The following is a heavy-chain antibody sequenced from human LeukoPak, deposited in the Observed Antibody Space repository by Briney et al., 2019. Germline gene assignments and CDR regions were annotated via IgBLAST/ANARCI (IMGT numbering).Heavy chain of an antibody. Sequence: GGSLRLSCAASGFTFSDYYMSWIRQAPGKGLEWVSYISSSGNSTYYSDSVRGRFTISRDNAKNLLYLQMNDLRVEDTAVYYCARTARHLDYWGQGTLVTVSS. V-gene: IGHV3-11*04. CDR2: ISSSGNST. J-gene: IGHJ4*02. CDR3: ARTARHLDY. D-gene: IGHD5-18*01. CDR1: GFTFSDYY.